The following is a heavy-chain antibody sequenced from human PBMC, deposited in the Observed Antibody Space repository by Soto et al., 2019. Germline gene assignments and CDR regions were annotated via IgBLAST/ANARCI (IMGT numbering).Heavy chain of an antibody. Sequence: QVQLVQSGAEVKKPGASVTVSCKAFGYTFSGDSMHWVRQVPGQGLEWMGWINLNSGGTNYAQKFQGRVTMIRDTSISTAYMELRRLRSDDTAIYYCARGTAADSGMDVWGQGTTVTVSS. CDR2: INLNSGGT. V-gene: IGHV1-2*02. J-gene: IGHJ6*02. D-gene: IGHD6-25*01. CDR1: GYTFSGDS. CDR3: ARGTAADSGMDV.